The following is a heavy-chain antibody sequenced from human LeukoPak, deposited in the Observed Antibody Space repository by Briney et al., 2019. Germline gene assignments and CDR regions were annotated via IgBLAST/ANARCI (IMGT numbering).Heavy chain of an antibody. CDR3: ARVSTPYSSSWYSPVDY. V-gene: IGHV3-48*03. CDR1: GFIFSNYA. D-gene: IGHD6-13*01. J-gene: IGHJ4*02. Sequence: QPGASLRLSCAASGFIFSNYAMYWVRQAPGKGLEWVSYISSSGSTIYYADSVKGRFTISRDNAKNSLYLQMNSLRAEDTAVYYCARVSTPYSSSWYSPVDYWGQGTLVTVSS. CDR2: ISSSGSTI.